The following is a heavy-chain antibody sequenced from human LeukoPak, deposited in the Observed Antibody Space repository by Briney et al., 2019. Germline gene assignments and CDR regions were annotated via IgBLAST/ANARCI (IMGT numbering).Heavy chain of an antibody. V-gene: IGHV4-34*01. CDR1: GGSFSGYY. D-gene: IGHD3-10*01. CDR3: ARRITMVRGVIIKGWFDP. Sequence: SETLSLACAVYGGSFSGYYWSWIRQPPGKGLEWIGEINHSGSTNYNPSLKSRVTISVDTSKNQFSPKLSSVTAADTAVYYCARRITMVRGVIIKGWFDPWGQGTLVTVSS. J-gene: IGHJ5*02. CDR2: INHSGST.